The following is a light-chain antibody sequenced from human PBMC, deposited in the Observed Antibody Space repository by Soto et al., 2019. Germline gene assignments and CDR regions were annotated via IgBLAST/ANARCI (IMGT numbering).Light chain of an antibody. CDR1: SSDVGGYNY. V-gene: IGLV2-8*01. CDR3: SSYVGTNSYV. J-gene: IGLJ1*01. Sequence: QSVLTQPPSASGSPGQSVTISCTGTSSDVGGYNYVSWYQHHPGKAPKINIYEVYKRPSGVPDRFSGSKSGNTAALTVSGLQAEDEADYYCSSYVGTNSYVFGTGTKVTVL. CDR2: EVY.